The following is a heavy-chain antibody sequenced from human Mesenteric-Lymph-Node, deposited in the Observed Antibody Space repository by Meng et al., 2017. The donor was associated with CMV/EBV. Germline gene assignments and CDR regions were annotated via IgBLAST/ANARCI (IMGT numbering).Heavy chain of an antibody. CDR2: INSEGSTT. Sequence: GGSLRLSCAASGFTFSGSWMHWVRQAPGKGPVWVSRINSEGSTTTYADAVKGRFTISRNNAENTVYLEMNSLRADDTAVYYCARGGANAGLGAYWGQGTLVTVSS. V-gene: IGHV3-74*01. D-gene: IGHD3-16*01. CDR3: ARGGANAGLGAY. J-gene: IGHJ4*02. CDR1: GFTFSGSW.